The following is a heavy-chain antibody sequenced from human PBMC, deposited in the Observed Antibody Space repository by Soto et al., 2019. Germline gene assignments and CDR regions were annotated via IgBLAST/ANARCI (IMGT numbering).Heavy chain of an antibody. D-gene: IGHD4-17*01. CDR1: GGSISSYY. CDR2: IYYSGST. V-gene: IGHV4-59*08. CDR3: ARHPLPGEVTTFWFDP. Sequence: SETLSLTCTVSGGSISSYYWSWIRQPPGKGLEWIGYIYYSGSTNYNPSLKSRVTISVDTSKNQFSLKLSSVTAADTAVYYCARHPLPGEVTTFWFDPWGQGTLVTVSS. J-gene: IGHJ5*02.